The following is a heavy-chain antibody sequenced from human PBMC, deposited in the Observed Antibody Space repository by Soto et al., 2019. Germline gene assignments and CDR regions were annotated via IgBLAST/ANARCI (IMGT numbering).Heavy chain of an antibody. CDR1: GGSISSYY. CDR2: IYYSGST. Sequence: SETLSLTCTVSGGSISSYYWSWIRQPPGKGLEWIGYIYYSGSTNYNPSLKSRVTISVDTSKNQFSLKLSSVTAADTAVYYCAGTYYYGSGSYYNMDYWGQGTLVTVS. D-gene: IGHD3-10*01. J-gene: IGHJ4*02. V-gene: IGHV4-59*01. CDR3: AGTYYYGSGSYYNMDY.